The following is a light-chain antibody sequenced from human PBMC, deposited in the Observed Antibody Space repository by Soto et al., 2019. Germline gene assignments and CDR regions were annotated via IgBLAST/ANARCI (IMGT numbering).Light chain of an antibody. Sequence: EVVMTQSPATLSVSPGERATPSCRASQSVSSNLAWYQQKHGQAPRLLIYGASTRATGIPARFSGSGSGTEFTLTISSLQSEDFAVYYCQQYDNWPPITFGQGTRLEIK. J-gene: IGKJ5*01. CDR3: QQYDNWPPIT. CDR2: GAS. V-gene: IGKV3-15*01. CDR1: QSVSSN.